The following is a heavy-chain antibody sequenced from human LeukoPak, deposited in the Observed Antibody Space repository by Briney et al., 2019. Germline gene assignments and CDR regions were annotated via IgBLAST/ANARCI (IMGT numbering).Heavy chain of an antibody. J-gene: IGHJ5*02. V-gene: IGHV4-59*01. CDR1: GGSISSYY. CDR3: ARVRPDSRFDP. Sequence: PETLSLTCTVSGGSISSYYWSWIRQPPGKGLEWIGYIYYSGSTNYNPSLKSRVTISVDTSKNQFSLKLSSVTAADTAVYYCARVRPDSRFDPWGQGTLVTVSS. CDR2: IYYSGST. D-gene: IGHD3-22*01.